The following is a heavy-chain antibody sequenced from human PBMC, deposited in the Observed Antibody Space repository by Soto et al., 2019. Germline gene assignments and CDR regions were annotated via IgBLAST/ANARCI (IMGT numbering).Heavy chain of an antibody. CDR3: AKVSGYLTSTVPELGPGYYCYGMDV. D-gene: IGHD4-17*01. V-gene: IGHV3-23*01. Sequence: PGGSLRLSCAASGFTFSSYAMSWVRQAPGKGLEWVSAISGSGGSTYYADSVKGRFTISRDNSKNTLYLQMNSLRAEDTAVYYCAKVSGYLTSTVPELGPGYYCYGMDVWGQGTTVTVSS. CDR2: ISGSGGST. J-gene: IGHJ6*02. CDR1: GFTFSSYA.